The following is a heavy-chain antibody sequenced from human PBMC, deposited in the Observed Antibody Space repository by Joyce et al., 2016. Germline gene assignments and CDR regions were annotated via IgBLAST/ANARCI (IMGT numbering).Heavy chain of an antibody. CDR2: GYFSGGP. Sequence: QLQLQESGPGLVKPSTTLSLTCTVSGDSVTNSPYYWGWLRQSPGQGLEWLGGGYFSGGPYYNPSLKRRVSIVVDTSKDQISLQLTSVTAADTAIYFCARRASFTYGSADYDYWGQGTQVTVSS. V-gene: IGHV4-39*01. CDR3: ARRASFTYGSADYDY. CDR1: GDSVTNSPYY. J-gene: IGHJ4*02. D-gene: IGHD3-10*01.